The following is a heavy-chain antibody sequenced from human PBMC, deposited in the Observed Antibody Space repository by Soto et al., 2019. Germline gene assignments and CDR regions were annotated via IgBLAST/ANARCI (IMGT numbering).Heavy chain of an antibody. CDR2: VSIGGST. CDR3: AKRRGAGGHFDY. V-gene: IGHV3-23*01. D-gene: IGHD2-15*01. J-gene: IGHJ4*02. Sequence: LRLSCAASGFTFSSYAMGWVRQGPGKGLEWVAVVSIGGSTHYADSVRGRFTISRDNSKNTLSLQMNSLTAEDTAVYFCAKRRGAGGHFDYWGQGALVTAPQ. CDR1: GFTFSSYA.